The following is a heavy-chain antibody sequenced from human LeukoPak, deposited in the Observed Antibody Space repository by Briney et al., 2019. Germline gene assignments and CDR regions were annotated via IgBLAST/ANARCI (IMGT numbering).Heavy chain of an antibody. CDR3: ARSPYYDILTGYFGD. J-gene: IGHJ4*02. CDR2: ISGSGGST. V-gene: IGHV3-23*01. D-gene: IGHD3-9*01. Sequence: GGSLRLSCAASGFTFSSYAMSWVRQAPGKGLGWVSAISGSGGSTYYADSVKGRFTISRDNSKNTLYLQMNSLRAEDTAVYYCARSPYYDILTGYFGDWGQGTLVTVSS. CDR1: GFTFSSYA.